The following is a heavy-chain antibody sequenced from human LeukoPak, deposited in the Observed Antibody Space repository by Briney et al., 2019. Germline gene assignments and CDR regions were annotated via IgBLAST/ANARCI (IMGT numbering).Heavy chain of an antibody. CDR1: GYTFTAYY. J-gene: IGHJ1*01. D-gene: IGHD1-26*01. CDR3: ARVADSGNYFQYFQH. Sequence: GASVKVSCKASGYTFTAYYMHWVRQAPGQGLEWMGWINPSSGGTNYAQKFQGRVTMTRDTSISTAYMKLSSLRSEDTAVYYCARVADSGNYFQYFQHWGQGTLVTVSS. V-gene: IGHV1-2*02. CDR2: INPSSGGT.